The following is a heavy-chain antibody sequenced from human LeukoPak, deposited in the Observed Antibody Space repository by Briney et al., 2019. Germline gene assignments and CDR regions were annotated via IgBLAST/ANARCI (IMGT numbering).Heavy chain of an antibody. V-gene: IGHV4-39*07. J-gene: IGHJ4*02. CDR3: ARVDSSAYPPDY. Sequence: SETLSLTCTVSGGSISSSSYYWGWIRQPPGKGLEWIGSIYYSGSTYYNPSLKSRVTISVDTSKNQFSLKLSSVTAADTAVYYCARVDSSAYPPDYWGQGTLVTVSS. CDR1: GGSISSSSYY. D-gene: IGHD3-22*01. CDR2: IYYSGST.